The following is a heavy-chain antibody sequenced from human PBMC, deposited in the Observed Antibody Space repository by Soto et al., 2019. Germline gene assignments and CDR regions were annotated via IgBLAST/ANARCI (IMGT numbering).Heavy chain of an antibody. Sequence: GASVKVSCKASGGTFSSYTISWVRQAPGQGLEWMGRIISILGIANYAQKFQGRVTITADKSTSTAYMELSSLSSEDTAVYYCARGGGGYCSSTSCYATNYYYYYMDVWGKGTTVTVSS. CDR2: IISILGIA. CDR1: GGTFSSYT. CDR3: ARGGGGYCSSTSCYATNYYYYYMDV. J-gene: IGHJ6*03. D-gene: IGHD2-2*01. V-gene: IGHV1-69*02.